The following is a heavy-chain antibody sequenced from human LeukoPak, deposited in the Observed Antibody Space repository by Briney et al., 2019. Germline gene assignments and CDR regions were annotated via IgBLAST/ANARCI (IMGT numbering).Heavy chain of an antibody. CDR1: GGTFSSYA. V-gene: IGHV1-69*13. CDR2: IIPIFGTA. D-gene: IGHD3-22*01. Sequence: ASVKVPCKASGGTFSSYAISWVRQAPGQGLEWMGGIIPIFGTANYAQKFQGRVTITADESTSTAYMELSSLRSEDTAVYYCARNRHYDSSGYYYDYYYYGMDVWGQGTTVTVSS. CDR3: ARNRHYDSSGYYYDYYYYGMDV. J-gene: IGHJ6*02.